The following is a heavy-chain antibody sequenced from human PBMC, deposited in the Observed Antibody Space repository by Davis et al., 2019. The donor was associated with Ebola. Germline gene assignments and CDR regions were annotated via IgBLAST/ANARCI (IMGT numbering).Heavy chain of an antibody. Sequence: PGGSLRLSCTASGFSLSTYTLNWVRQAPGRGLEWVSSISHTSSYIYYADSVKGRFTISRDNARNSLFLQLTSLRAEDSAVYFCARDWIAADGDYYYTMDLWGQGTTVTVS. D-gene: IGHD1-1*01. CDR3: ARDWIAADGDYYYTMDL. CDR1: GFSLSTYT. V-gene: IGHV3-21*06. CDR2: ISHTSSYI. J-gene: IGHJ6*02.